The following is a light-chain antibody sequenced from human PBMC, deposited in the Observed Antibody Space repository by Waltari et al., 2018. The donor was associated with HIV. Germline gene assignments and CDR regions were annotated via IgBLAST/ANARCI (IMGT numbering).Light chain of an antibody. CDR2: GAS. V-gene: IGKV3-20*01. CDR1: QSVNSNY. CDR3: QQYGTSPRT. J-gene: IGKJ1*01. Sequence: EIVLTQSPGTLSLCPGERATLSCRASQSVNSNYLAWYQQKPGQAPRLLIYGASSRATVIPNRFSGSGSGTDFTLTVSRLEPEDSAVYYCQQYGTSPRTFGRGTKVEI.